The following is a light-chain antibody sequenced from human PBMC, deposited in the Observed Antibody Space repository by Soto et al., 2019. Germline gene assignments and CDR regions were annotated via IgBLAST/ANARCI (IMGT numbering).Light chain of an antibody. V-gene: IGLV1-47*02. Sequence: QSVLTQPPSASGTPGQRVTISCSGSSSNIGSNYVYWYQQLPGTAPKLLMYSNNQRPSGVLDRFSGSKSGTSASLAISRLRSEEEADYYCAAWGDSLSVCVLAGGTTLTVL. CDR2: SNN. CDR1: SSNIGSNY. J-gene: IGLJ3*02. CDR3: AAWGDSLSVCV.